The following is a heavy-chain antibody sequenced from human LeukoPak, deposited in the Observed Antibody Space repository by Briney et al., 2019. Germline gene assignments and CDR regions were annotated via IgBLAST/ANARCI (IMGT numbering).Heavy chain of an antibody. CDR3: ARALAYCSGGSCTRGYNWFDP. D-gene: IGHD2-15*01. J-gene: IGHJ5*02. V-gene: IGHV4-4*02. CDR2: VYHTGSS. CDR1: GGSISSTNW. Sequence: SETLSLTCAVSGGSISSTNWWSWVRQPPGKGLEWIGEVYHTGSSNYNPSLKSRVTISVDKSKSQFSLKLSFVTTADTAVYYCARALAYCSGGSCTRGYNWFDPWGQGTLVTVPS.